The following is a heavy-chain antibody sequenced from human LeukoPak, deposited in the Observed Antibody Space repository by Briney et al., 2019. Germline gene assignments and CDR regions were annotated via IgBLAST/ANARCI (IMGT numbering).Heavy chain of an antibody. D-gene: IGHD1-26*01. V-gene: IGHV4-59*01. J-gene: IGHJ4*02. CDR3: ARHHHSGSHRGDY. Sequence: PSETLSLTCTVSGGSISSYYWSWIRQPPGKGLEWIGYIYYSGSTNYNPSLKSRVTISVDTSKNQFSLKLSSVTAADTAVYYCARHHHSGSHRGDYWGQGTLVTVSS. CDR1: GGSISSYY. CDR2: IYYSGST.